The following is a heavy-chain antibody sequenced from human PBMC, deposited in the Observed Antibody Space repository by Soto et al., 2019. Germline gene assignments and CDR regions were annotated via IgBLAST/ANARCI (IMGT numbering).Heavy chain of an antibody. CDR2: IGSYNGNT. V-gene: IGHV1-18*04. CDR3: ARGPRYCSSTSCFSGVTWFDP. J-gene: IGHJ5*02. CDR1: GYIFTSYG. Sequence: ASVKVSCKSSGYIFTSYGISWVRQAPGQGLEWMGWIGSYNGNTNYAQKVQDRVTMTTDTSTTTTYMELRSLTPDDTAVYYCARGPRYCSSTSCFSGVTWFDPWGQGTLVTVSS. D-gene: IGHD2-2*01.